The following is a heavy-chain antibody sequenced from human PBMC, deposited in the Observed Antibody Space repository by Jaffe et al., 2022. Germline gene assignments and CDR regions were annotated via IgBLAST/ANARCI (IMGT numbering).Heavy chain of an antibody. CDR1: GFSFSENW. J-gene: IGHJ3*02. CDR2: INQDGSQE. CDR3: VRSGVPFAFDI. D-gene: IGHD3-10*01. Sequence: EVQLVESGGGLVQSGGSLRLSCAGTGFSFSENWMSWVRQVPGRGLERVANINQDGSQEQYMDSVKGRFTISRDNAKSSLSLQMNSLRVEDTAVYYCVRSGVPFAFDIWGQGTMVSVSS. V-gene: IGHV3-7*01.